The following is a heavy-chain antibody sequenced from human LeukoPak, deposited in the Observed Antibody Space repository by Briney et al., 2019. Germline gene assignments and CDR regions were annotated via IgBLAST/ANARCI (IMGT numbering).Heavy chain of an antibody. J-gene: IGHJ3*02. D-gene: IGHD1-26*01. CDR3: ARYIVSYPHDAFDI. CDR1: GGSISSYY. Sequence: SETLSLTCTVSGGSISSYYWSWIRQPPGKGLEWIGYIYYGGSTSYNPSLKSRVTIIDTSKKHFSLKLSSVTAADTAFYYCARYIVSYPHDAFDIWGQGTMVTVSS. V-gene: IGHV4-59*01. CDR2: IYYGGST.